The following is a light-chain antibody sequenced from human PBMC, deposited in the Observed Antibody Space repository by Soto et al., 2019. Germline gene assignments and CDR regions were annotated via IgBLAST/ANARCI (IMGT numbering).Light chain of an antibody. CDR2: GAS. V-gene: IGKV3-20*01. CDR3: QQYGSSPRT. J-gene: IGKJ1*01. CDR1: QSVSSSY. Sequence: EIVLTQSPGTLSLSPGERATISCRASQSVSSSYLAWYQQKPGQAPRLLIHGASSRATGIPDRFSGSGSGTDFTLTISRLEPEDFAVYYCQQYGSSPRTFGQGTKVDIK.